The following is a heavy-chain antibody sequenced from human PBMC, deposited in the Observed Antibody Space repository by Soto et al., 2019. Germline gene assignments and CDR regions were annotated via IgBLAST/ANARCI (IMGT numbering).Heavy chain of an antibody. V-gene: IGHV1-69*13. CDR2: IIPIFGTA. D-gene: IGHD2-2*01. CDR1: XGXFSSYX. J-gene: IGHJ6*02. CDR3: AREIVVVPAAMSPSGSAXRGGMDV. Sequence: VKXXCKASXGXFSSYXXXVVRQAPGQGLEWMGGIIPIFGTANYAQKFQGRVTITADESTSTAYMELSSLRSEDTAVYYCAREIVVVPAAMSPSGSAXRGGMDVWGQGTTVTVSS.